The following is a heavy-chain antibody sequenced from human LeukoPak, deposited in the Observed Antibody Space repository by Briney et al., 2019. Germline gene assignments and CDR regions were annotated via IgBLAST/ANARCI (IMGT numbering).Heavy chain of an antibody. Sequence: PSETLSLTCTVSSGSISTSNYYWGWVRQPPGKALEWIGNIFYSGSTYYSPSLKSRVTISLDTSRNQFSLKLNSVTAADTAVYYCALYYYDSSGRRDYAFDIWGQGTMVTVSS. V-gene: IGHV4-39*07. CDR1: SGSISTSNYY. CDR2: IFYSGST. J-gene: IGHJ3*02. D-gene: IGHD3-22*01. CDR3: ALYYYDSSGRRDYAFDI.